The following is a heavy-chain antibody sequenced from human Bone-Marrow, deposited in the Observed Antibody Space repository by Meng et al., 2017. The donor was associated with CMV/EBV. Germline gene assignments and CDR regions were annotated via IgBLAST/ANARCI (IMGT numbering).Heavy chain of an antibody. CDR1: GFTFSSYG. CDR3: AKGDFWNGYSEYFLY. V-gene: IGHV3-33*06. Sequence: GESLKISCAASGFTFSSYGMHWVRQAPGKGLEWLGVISYDGNYQHYADSVKGRFTTSRDNSKNTMYLQMSSLRAEDTAVYYCAKGDFWNGYSEYFLYWGQGTLVTVSS. J-gene: IGHJ1*01. D-gene: IGHD3-3*01. CDR2: ISYDGNYQ.